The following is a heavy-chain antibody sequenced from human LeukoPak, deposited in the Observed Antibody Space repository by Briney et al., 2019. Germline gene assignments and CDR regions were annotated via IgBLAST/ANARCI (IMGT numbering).Heavy chain of an antibody. D-gene: IGHD3-10*01. CDR2: INRGGST. CDR3: ARGRSSGSYYDDY. CDR1: GGSFSGNY. Sequence: LETLSLTCAVYGGSFSGNYWSWLRQSPGKGLEWIGDINRGGSTVYNPSLQSRLTISVDTSKNQFSLKMSSVTAADTAVYYCARGRSSGSYYDDYWGQGSLVTVSS. J-gene: IGHJ4*02. V-gene: IGHV4-34*01.